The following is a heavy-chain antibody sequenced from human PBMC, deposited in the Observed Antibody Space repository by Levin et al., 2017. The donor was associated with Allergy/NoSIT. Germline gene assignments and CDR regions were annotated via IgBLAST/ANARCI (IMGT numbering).Heavy chain of an antibody. D-gene: IGHD6-19*01. CDR2: IFYSGST. CDR1: GGSISSYY. V-gene: IGHV4-59*01. J-gene: IGHJ4*02. CDR3: ARESYNSGWYDY. Sequence: SETLSLTCTVSGGSISSYYWSWIRQPPGKGLEWIGYIFYSGSTNYNPSLKSRVTISVDTSKNQFSLKLSSVTAADTAVYYCARESYNSGWYDYWGQGTLVTVSS.